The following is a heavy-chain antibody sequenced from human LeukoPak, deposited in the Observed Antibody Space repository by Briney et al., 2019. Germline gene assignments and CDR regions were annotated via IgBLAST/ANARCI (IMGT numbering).Heavy chain of an antibody. V-gene: IGHV4-39*07. Sequence: ASETLSLTCTVSGGSISSSSYYWSWIRQPPGKGLEWIGEINHSGSTNYNPSLKSRVTISVDTSKNQFSLKLSSVTAADTAVYYCARPYCSSTSCYNFDPWGQGTLVTVSS. CDR3: ARPYCSSTSCYNFDP. D-gene: IGHD2-2*02. CDR2: INHSGST. CDR1: GGSISSSSYY. J-gene: IGHJ5*02.